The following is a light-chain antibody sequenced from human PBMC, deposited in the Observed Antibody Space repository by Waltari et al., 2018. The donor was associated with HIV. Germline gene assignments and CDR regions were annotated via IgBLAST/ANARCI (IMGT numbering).Light chain of an antibody. Sequence: QSALTQPPSASGSPGETVTLSCTGTSNAIGLYNYVSWFQQHPGKVPKLVMFEVSHRPSWVPDRFSGSKSGYTASLTVSGLQPDDEADYFCSSFAGNDFFVFGGGTRLTVL. V-gene: IGLV2-8*01. CDR3: SSFAGNDFFV. J-gene: IGLJ2*01. CDR1: SNAIGLYNY. CDR2: EVS.